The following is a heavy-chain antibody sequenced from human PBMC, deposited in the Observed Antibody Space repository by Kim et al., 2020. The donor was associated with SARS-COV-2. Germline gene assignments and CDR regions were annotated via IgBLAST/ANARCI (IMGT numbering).Heavy chain of an antibody. Sequence: SETLSLTCTVSGVSITSHYWTWIRQPPGKGLEWIWFVYHSGSTNYNPSLKSRVTMSVETSKNQFSLQLTSMTAADTAIYYCAREGYFDGVSFFFDYWGQG. J-gene: IGHJ4*02. CDR1: GVSITSHY. CDR2: VYHSGST. CDR3: AREGYFDGVSFFFDY. D-gene: IGHD2-8*01. V-gene: IGHV4-59*11.